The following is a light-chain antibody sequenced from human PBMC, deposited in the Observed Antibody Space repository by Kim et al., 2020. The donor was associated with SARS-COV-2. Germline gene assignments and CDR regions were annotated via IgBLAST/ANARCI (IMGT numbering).Light chain of an antibody. Sequence: SYELTQPPSVSVSTGQTASITCSGDKLGDKYACWYQQKPGQSPVLVIYQDSKRPSGIPERFSGSNSGNTATLTISGTQAMDEADYYCQAWDSSYVVFGGG. V-gene: IGLV3-1*01. CDR3: QAWDSSYVV. CDR1: KLGDKY. CDR2: QDS. J-gene: IGLJ2*01.